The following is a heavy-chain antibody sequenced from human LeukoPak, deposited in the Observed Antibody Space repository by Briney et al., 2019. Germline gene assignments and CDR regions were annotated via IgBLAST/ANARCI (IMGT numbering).Heavy chain of an antibody. CDR3: ARRGVPAAANYFDY. J-gene: IGHJ4*02. Sequence: GASVKVSCKASGYTFTIYGISWVRQAPGQGLEWMGWISAYNGNTNYAQKLQGRVTMTTDTSTSTTYMELRSLRSDDTAVYYCARRGVPAAANYFDYWGQGTLVTVSS. CDR1: GYTFTIYG. D-gene: IGHD2-2*01. CDR2: ISAYNGNT. V-gene: IGHV1-18*04.